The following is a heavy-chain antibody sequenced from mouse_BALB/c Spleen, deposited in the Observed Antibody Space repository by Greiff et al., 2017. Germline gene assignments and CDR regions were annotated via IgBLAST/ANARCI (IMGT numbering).Heavy chain of an antibody. CDR3: ARDYRYDDAMDD. CDR1: GYTFTSYW. D-gene: IGHD2-14*01. Sequence: DLVKPGASVKLSCKASGYTFTSYWINWIKQRPGQGLEWIGRIAPGSGSTYYNEMFKGKATLTVDTSSSPAYIQLSSLSSEDSAVYFCARDYRYDDAMDDWGQGTSVTVSS. V-gene: IGHV1S41*01. CDR2: IAPGSGST. J-gene: IGHJ4*01.